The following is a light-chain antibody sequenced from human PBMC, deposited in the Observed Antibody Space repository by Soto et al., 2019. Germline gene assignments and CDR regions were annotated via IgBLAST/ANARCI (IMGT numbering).Light chain of an antibody. CDR1: QSISSW. V-gene: IGKV1-5*03. CDR3: QHYNTYPWS. J-gene: IGKJ1*01. Sequence: DIQMTQSPSILSASVGDRVTITCRASQSISSWLAWYQQKPGKAPNLLIHKASHLESGVPSRFSGSGSGTEFTLTISSLQPGDFATYYCQHYNTYPWSFGQGTMVEIK. CDR2: KAS.